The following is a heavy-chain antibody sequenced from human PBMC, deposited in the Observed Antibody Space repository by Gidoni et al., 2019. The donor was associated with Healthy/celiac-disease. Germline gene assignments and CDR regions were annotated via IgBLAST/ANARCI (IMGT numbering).Heavy chain of an antibody. CDR3: AREVVGAAAGFYYMDV. V-gene: IGHV3-33*01. CDR2: IWYDGSNK. CDR1: GFPFSSYG. Sequence: QVQLVESGGGVVQPGRSLRLSCAASGFPFSSYGMHWVRQAPGKGLEWVAVIWYDGSNKYYADSVKGRFTISRDNSKNTLYLQMNSLRAEDTAVYYCAREVVGAAAGFYYMDVWGKGTTVTVSS. D-gene: IGHD6-13*01. J-gene: IGHJ6*03.